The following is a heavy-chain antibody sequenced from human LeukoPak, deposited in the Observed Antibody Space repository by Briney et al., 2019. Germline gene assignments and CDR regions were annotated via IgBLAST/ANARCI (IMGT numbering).Heavy chain of an antibody. J-gene: IGHJ4*02. Sequence: ASVKVSCKASGNIFTSYAMNWVRQAPGQGLEWMGWINTNTGDPTYVQGFTGRFVFSLDTSVSTAYLQISSLKAEDTAVYYCARAPEGSSGSFFRDWGQGTLVTVSS. D-gene: IGHD1-26*01. CDR2: INTNTGDP. CDR1: GNIFTSYA. CDR3: ARAPEGSSGSFFRD. V-gene: IGHV7-4-1*02.